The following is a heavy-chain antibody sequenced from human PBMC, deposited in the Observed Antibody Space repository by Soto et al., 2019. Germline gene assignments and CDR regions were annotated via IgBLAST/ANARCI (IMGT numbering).Heavy chain of an antibody. J-gene: IGHJ5*02. CDR1: GFSFSSYG. D-gene: IGHD2-2*01. Sequence: QVQLVESGGGVVQPGRSLRLSCGASGFSFSSYGIHWVRQAPGKGLEWVGVISKDGSKKWYADSVKGRFTISRDNSKNTVYLQMNSLGAEDTAVYYCAKDAVLPTAPENWFDPWGQGTLVTVS. V-gene: IGHV3-30*18. CDR2: ISKDGSKK. CDR3: AKDAVLPTAPENWFDP.